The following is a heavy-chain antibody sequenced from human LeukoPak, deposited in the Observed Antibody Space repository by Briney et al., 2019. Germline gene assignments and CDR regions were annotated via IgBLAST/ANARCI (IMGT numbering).Heavy chain of an antibody. V-gene: IGHV3-20*04. CDR2: INWNGGST. CDR3: ARSGNGATMAYYFDY. Sequence: GGSLRLSCAASGFTFDDYGMSWVRQAPGKGLEWVSGINWNGGSTGYADSVKGRFTISRDNAKNSLYLQMNSLRAEDTALYYCARSGNGATMAYYFDYWGQGTLVTVSS. D-gene: IGHD5-12*01. CDR1: GFTFDDYG. J-gene: IGHJ4*02.